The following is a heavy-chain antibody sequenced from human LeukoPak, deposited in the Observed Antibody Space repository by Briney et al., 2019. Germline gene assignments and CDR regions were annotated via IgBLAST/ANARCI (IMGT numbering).Heavy chain of an antibody. V-gene: IGHV3-30*04. J-gene: IGHJ4*02. D-gene: IGHD3-9*01. CDR3: ARDILTGYSTPNFDY. CDR2: ISYDGSNK. Sequence: GRSLRLSCAASGFTFSTYTMHWVRQAPGKGLEWVAFISYDGSNKFYADSVKGRFTISRDNSKNRLYLQMGSLRGEDTAIYYCARDILTGYSTPNFDYWGQGTLVTVPS. CDR1: GFTFSTYT.